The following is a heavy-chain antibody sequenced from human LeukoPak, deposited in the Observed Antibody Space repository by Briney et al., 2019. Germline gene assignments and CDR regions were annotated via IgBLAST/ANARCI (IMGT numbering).Heavy chain of an antibody. J-gene: IGHJ4*02. CDR2: INPNSGGT. CDR1: GYTFTGYY. CDR3: ARDVSGWREEGFDY. D-gene: IGHD6-19*01. V-gene: IGHV1-2*02. Sequence: GASVKVSCKASGYTFTGYYMHWVRQAPGQGLEWMGWINPNSGGTNYAQKFQGRVAMTRDTSISTAYMELSRLRSDDTAVYYGARDVSGWREEGFDYWGQGTLVTVSS.